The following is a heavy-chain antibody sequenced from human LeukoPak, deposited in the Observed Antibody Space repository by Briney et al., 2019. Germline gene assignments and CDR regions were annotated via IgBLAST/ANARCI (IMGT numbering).Heavy chain of an antibody. J-gene: IGHJ3*02. CDR1: GYTFTSYY. V-gene: IGHV1-46*01. D-gene: IGHD3-9*01. CDR2: INPSGGST. CDR3: ARSSAYYNEADM. Sequence: ALVKVSCKTFGYTFTSYYVHWVRQAPGQGLEWMGIINPSGGSTTYAQKFQGRLTMTSDTSTSTVYMELSSLRSEDTAVYYCARSSAYYNEADMWGQGTMVTVSS.